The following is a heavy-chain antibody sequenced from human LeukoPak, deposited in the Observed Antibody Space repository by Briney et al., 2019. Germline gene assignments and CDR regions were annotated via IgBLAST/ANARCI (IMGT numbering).Heavy chain of an antibody. V-gene: IGHV1-18*04. J-gene: IGHJ4*02. Sequence: ASVKVSCKASGYTFTGYYMHWVRQAPGQGLEWMGWISAYNGNTNYAQKLQGRVTMTTDTSTSTAYMELRSLRSDDTAVYYCARRDGYNQNFDYWGQGTLVTVSS. D-gene: IGHD5-24*01. CDR2: ISAYNGNT. CDR3: ARRDGYNQNFDY. CDR1: GYTFTGYY.